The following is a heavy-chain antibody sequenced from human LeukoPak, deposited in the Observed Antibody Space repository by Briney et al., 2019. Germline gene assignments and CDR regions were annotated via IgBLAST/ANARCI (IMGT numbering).Heavy chain of an antibody. V-gene: IGHV4-39*01. D-gene: IGHD3-22*01. J-gene: IGHJ4*02. CDR3: ARQFYSSGYYRYFDY. CDR1: GGSISSSSYF. Sequence: PSETLSLTCTVSGGSISSSSYFWGWIRQPPGKGLEWIGNIYFSGSTYYNPSLKSRVTISVDTSKNQFSLELTSVTAADTAVYYCARQFYSSGYYRYFDYWGQGTLVTVSS. CDR2: IYFSGST.